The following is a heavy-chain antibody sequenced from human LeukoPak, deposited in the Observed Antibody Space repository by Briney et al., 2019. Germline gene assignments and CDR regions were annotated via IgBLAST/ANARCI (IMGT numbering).Heavy chain of an antibody. CDR2: ISYDGSNK. V-gene: IGHV3-30*04. J-gene: IGHJ4*02. Sequence: GGSLRLSCAASGFTFSSYAMHWVRQAPGKGLEWVAVISYDGSNKYYADSVKGRFTISRDNSKNTLYLQMNSLRAEDTAVYYCARQGNIPFDYWGQGTLVTVSS. CDR1: GFTFSSYA. CDR3: ARQGNIPFDY. D-gene: IGHD2/OR15-2a*01.